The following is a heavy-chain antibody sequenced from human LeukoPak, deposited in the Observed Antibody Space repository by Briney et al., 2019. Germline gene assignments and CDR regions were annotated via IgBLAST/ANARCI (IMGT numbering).Heavy chain of an antibody. V-gene: IGHV4-61*02. Sequence: SQTLSLTCAVSGGSISSGGYSWSWIRQPAGKGLEWIGRIYTSGSTNYNPSLKSRVTISVDTSKNQFSLKLSSVTAADTAVYYCARDPEGYGSGSYFDYWAREPWSPSPQ. CDR1: GGSISSGGYS. J-gene: IGHJ4*02. CDR2: IYTSGST. CDR3: ARDPEGYGSGSYFDY. D-gene: IGHD3-10*01.